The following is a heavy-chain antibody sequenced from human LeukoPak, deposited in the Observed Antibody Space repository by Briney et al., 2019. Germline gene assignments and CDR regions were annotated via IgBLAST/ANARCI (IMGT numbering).Heavy chain of an antibody. J-gene: IGHJ4*02. CDR1: GFTFSHFW. CDR3: AREGRPYGYFDY. V-gene: IGHV3-53*01. CDR2: MNSGGST. D-gene: IGHD2-21*01. Sequence: PGGSLRLSCAASGFTFSHFWMSWVRQAPGKGLEWVSVMNSGGSTYYADSVKGRFTISRDSSKNTLNLQMNSPRAEDTAVYYCAREGRPYGYFDYWGQGTLVTVSS.